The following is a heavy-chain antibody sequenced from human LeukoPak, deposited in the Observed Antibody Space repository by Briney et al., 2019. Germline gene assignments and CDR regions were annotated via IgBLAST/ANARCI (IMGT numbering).Heavy chain of an antibody. J-gene: IGHJ4*02. CDR1: GFTFSSYA. V-gene: IGHV3-23*01. Sequence: AGGSLRLSCAASGFTFSSYAMSWVRQAPGKGLEWVSSISASGDNTFYADSVKGRFTISRDNSKNTLFLQMNSLSADDTALYYCAKSKFPYDTDGWHGYFDFWGLGTLVTVSS. CDR3: AKSKFPYDTDGWHGYFDF. CDR2: ISASGDNT. D-gene: IGHD3-22*01.